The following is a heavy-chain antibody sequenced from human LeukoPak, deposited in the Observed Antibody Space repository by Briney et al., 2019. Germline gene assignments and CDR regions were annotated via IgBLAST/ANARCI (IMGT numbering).Heavy chain of an antibody. V-gene: IGHV4-34*01. D-gene: IGHD2-8*01. Sequence: SETLSLTCAVYGGSFSGYYWSWIRQPPGKGLEWIGEINHSGSTNYNPSLKSRVTISVDTSKNQFSLKLSSVTAADTAVYYCARDPSRCTNGVCYRRWAPNFDYWGQGTLVTVSS. J-gene: IGHJ4*02. CDR3: ARDPSRCTNGVCYRRWAPNFDY. CDR2: INHSGST. CDR1: GGSFSGYY.